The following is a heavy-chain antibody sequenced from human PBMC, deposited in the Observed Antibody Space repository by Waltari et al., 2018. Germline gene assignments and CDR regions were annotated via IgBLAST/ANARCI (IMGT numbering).Heavy chain of an antibody. CDR1: GYSFLSGYY. D-gene: IGHD2-8*01. J-gene: IGHJ3*01. V-gene: IGHV4-38-2*01. CDR2: IYHSGGT. CDR3: ARLLNGACDF. Sequence: QVQLQESGPGLEKPSETLSLTCAVSGYSFLSGYYWGWIRQPPGKGVECIGRIYHSGGTNYNPALKSGVTISVDTSKNQFSLKLSFVTAADTAVYYCARLLNGACDFWGQGTMVTVSS.